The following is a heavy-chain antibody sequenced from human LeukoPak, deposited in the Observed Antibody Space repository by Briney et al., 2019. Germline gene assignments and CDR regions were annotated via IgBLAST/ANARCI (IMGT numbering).Heavy chain of an antibody. CDR2: ISSSSSTI. D-gene: IGHD1-26*01. J-gene: IGHJ4*02. CDR1: GFTFSSYS. CDR3: AGMKWSGATSFDY. V-gene: IGHV3-48*04. Sequence: GGSLRLSCAASGFTFSSYSMNWVRQAPGKGLEWVSYISSSSSTIYYADSVKGRFTISRDNAKNSLYLQMNSLRAEDTAVYYCAGMKWSGATSFDYWGQGTLVTVSS.